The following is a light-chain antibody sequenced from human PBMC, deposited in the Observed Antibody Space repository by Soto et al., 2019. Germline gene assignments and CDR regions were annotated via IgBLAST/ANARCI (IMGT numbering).Light chain of an antibody. CDR3: QQYASAPLT. Sequence: EVVLTQSPGTLSLSPGERATLSCRASQSVSNNYLAWYQQRPGQAPRLLIYTASKRLTGIPDRFSASGSGTDFTLTISRLEPEDFAVYFCQQYASAPLTFGQGTKVEVK. CDR1: QSVSNNY. J-gene: IGKJ1*01. V-gene: IGKV3-20*01. CDR2: TAS.